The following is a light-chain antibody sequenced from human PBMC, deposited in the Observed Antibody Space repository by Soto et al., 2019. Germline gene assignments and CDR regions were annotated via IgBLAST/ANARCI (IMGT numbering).Light chain of an antibody. CDR2: DAS. CDR3: QQYSSYPWT. V-gene: IGKV1-5*01. Sequence: DIQMTQSPSTLSASVGDRVTITFRASQSISTWLAWYQQKPGKAPKLLIYDASSLESGVPSTFSGSGSGTEFTLTISSLQPDDFATYYCQQYSSYPWTFGQGTKVDIK. J-gene: IGKJ1*01. CDR1: QSISTW.